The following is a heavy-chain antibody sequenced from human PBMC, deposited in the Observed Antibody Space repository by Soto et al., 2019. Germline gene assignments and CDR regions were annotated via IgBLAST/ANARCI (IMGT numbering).Heavy chain of an antibody. CDR1: GYSFTSYW. V-gene: IGHV5-51*01. J-gene: IGHJ6*03. D-gene: IGHD2-2*01. Sequence: GESLKISCKGSGYSFTSYWIGWVRQMPGKGLEWMGIIYPGDSDTRYSPSFQGQVTISADKSISTAYLQWSSLKASDTAMYYVATRDFSRTSCLNGDYYYYMDLWGKGTTVTVSS. CDR3: ATRDFSRTSCLNGDYYYYMDL. CDR2: IYPGDSDT.